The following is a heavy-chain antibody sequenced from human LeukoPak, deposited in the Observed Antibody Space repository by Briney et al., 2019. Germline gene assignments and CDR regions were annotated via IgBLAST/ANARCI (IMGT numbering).Heavy chain of an antibody. J-gene: IGHJ4*02. CDR2: ISGSGGST. Sequence: GGSLRLSCAASGFTFSSYAISWVRQAPGKGLEWVSAISGSGGSTYYADSVKGRFTISRDNSKNTLYLQMNSLRAEDTAVYYCAKVPGDDGSGTDYWGQGTLVTVSS. D-gene: IGHD3-10*01. CDR3: AKVPGDDGSGTDY. CDR1: GFTFSSYA. V-gene: IGHV3-23*01.